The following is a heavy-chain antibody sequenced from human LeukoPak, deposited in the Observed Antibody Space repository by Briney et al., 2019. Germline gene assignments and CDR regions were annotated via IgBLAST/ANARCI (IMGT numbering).Heavy chain of an antibody. CDR3: ARDYDFWSGPLDH. D-gene: IGHD3-3*01. V-gene: IGHV1-69*04. J-gene: IGHJ4*02. Sequence: AASVKVSCKASGGTFSSYAISWVRQAPGQGLEWMGRIIPILGIANYAQKFQGRVTITADKSTSTAYMELSSLRSEDTAVYYCARDYDFWSGPLDHWGQGTLVTVSS. CDR2: IIPILGIA. CDR1: GGTFSSYA.